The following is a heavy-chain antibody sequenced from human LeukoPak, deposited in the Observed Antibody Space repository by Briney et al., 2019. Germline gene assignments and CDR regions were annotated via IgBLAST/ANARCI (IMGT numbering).Heavy chain of an antibody. CDR3: ARITPGNWFDP. J-gene: IGHJ5*02. CDR1: GGSISSYY. D-gene: IGHD1-14*01. V-gene: IGHV4-59*01. Sequence: PSETLSLTCTVSGGSISSYYWSWIRQPPGKGLEWVGYIYYSGSTNYNPSLKSRVTISVDTSKNQFSLKLSSVTAADTAVYYCARITPGNWFDPWGQGTLVTVSS. CDR2: IYYSGST.